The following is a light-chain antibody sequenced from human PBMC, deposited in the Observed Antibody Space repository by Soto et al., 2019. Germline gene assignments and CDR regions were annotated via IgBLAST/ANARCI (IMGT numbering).Light chain of an antibody. Sequence: QSVLTQPPSVSAAPGQKVTISCSGSTSNIGNNYVSWYQQLPGAAPRLIISEVDKRPSGIPDRFSGSKSGTSATLGITGLQTGDEADFYCAAWDSGLRAVVFGGGTKVTV. CDR2: EVD. CDR1: TSNIGNNY. V-gene: IGLV1-51*02. J-gene: IGLJ2*01. CDR3: AAWDSGLRAVV.